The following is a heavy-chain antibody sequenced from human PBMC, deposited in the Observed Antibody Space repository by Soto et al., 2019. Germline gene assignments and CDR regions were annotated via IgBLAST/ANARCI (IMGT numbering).Heavy chain of an antibody. J-gene: IGHJ6*02. Sequence: QVQLVQSGAEVKKPGASVKVSCKASGYTFTSYGISWVRQAPGQGLEWMGWISAYNGNTNYAQKLQGRVTMTTDTTTSPAYMELRSLRSVDTAVYYCARVPMVRGVIITPYCGMDVWGQGTTVTVSS. CDR3: ARVPMVRGVIITPYCGMDV. D-gene: IGHD3-10*01. CDR2: ISAYNGNT. CDR1: GYTFTSYG. V-gene: IGHV1-18*01.